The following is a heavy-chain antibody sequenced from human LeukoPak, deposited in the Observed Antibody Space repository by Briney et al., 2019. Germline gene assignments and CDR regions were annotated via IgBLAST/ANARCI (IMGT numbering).Heavy chain of an antibody. J-gene: IGHJ6*03. D-gene: IGHD4/OR15-4a*01. CDR1: GRSISSYY. CDR2: IYYSGST. Sequence: SETLSLTCTRCGRSISSYYWSWIRQPPGRGLEWIGYIYYSGSTNYNPSLKSRVTISVDTSKNQFSLKLSSVTAADTAVYYCARDGLKNYYYYMDVWGKGTTVTVSS. V-gene: IGHV4-59*01. CDR3: ARDGLKNYYYYMDV.